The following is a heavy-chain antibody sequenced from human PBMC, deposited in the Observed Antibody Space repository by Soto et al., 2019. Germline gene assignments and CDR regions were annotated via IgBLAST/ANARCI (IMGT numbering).Heavy chain of an antibody. CDR3: AMLGYSYGATYYYGSGSYYNVDY. D-gene: IGHD3-10*01. J-gene: IGHJ4*02. CDR2: ISSSSSYI. V-gene: IGHV3-21*01. Sequence: GGSLRLSCAASGFTFSSYSMNWVRQAPGKGLEWVSSISSSSSYIYYADSVKGRFTISRDNAKNSLYLQMNSLRAEDTAVYYCAMLGYSYGATYYYGSGSYYNVDYWGQGTLVTVSS. CDR1: GFTFSSYS.